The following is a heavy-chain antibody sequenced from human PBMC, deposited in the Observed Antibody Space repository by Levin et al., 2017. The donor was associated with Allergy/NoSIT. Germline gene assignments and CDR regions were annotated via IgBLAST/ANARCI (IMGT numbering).Heavy chain of an antibody. CDR1: GGSISSYS. V-gene: IGHV4-59*08. D-gene: IGHD1-1*01. Sequence: ETLSLTFTVSGGSISSYSWSWIRQPPGRGLEWRGYIEERGSTKDNPALKCRVTISVDTSKNHFSLKLSSVTAADTAVYYCARHSHWNAHFDYWGQGTLVTVSS. CDR3: ARHSHWNAHFDY. J-gene: IGHJ4*02. CDR2: IEERGST.